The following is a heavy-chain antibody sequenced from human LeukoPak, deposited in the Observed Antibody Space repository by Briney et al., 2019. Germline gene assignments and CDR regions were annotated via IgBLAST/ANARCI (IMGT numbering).Heavy chain of an antibody. Sequence: SQTLSLTCAVSGGSISSGAYSWSWIRQPPGKGLEWIGYIYHSGSTYYNSSLKSRVTISVDRSKNQFSLKLNSVTAADTAVYYCARGAEFAYSGYDLGNWFDSWGQGTLVTVSS. CDR1: GGSISSGAYS. V-gene: IGHV4-30-2*01. D-gene: IGHD5-12*01. J-gene: IGHJ5*01. CDR3: ARGAEFAYSGYDLGNWFDS. CDR2: IYHSGST.